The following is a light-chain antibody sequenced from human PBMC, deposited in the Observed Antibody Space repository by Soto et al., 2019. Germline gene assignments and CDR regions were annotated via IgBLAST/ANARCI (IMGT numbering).Light chain of an antibody. CDR2: DNN. V-gene: IGLV1-44*01. CDR3: ASWDDTLDGPV. J-gene: IGLJ2*01. CDR1: GSNIGNNV. Sequence: QSVLTQPPSASGTPGQRVTISCSGSGSNIGNNVVNWYQHLPRTAPRLLIYDNNQRPSGVPDRFSGSRSGTSASLAISGLQYEDEADYYCASWDDTLDGPVFGGGTKLTVL.